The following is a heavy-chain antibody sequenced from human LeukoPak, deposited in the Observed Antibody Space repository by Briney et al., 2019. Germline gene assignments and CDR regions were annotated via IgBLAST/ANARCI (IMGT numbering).Heavy chain of an antibody. J-gene: IGHJ6*02. CDR3: ARARYGSGSYHTPTPT. CDR1: GGTLSSYA. V-gene: IGHV1-69*04. CDR2: IIPILGIA. Sequence: ASVKVSCQASGGTLSSYAIRWVRQAPGQGVEWMGRIIPILGIANYAQKFQGRVTITADKSTSTAYMELSSLRSEDTAVYYCARARYGSGSYHTPTPTWGQGTTVTVSS. D-gene: IGHD3-10*01.